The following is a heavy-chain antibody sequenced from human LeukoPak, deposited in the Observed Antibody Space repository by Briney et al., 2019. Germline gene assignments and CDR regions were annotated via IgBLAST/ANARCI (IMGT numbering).Heavy chain of an antibody. Sequence: SETLSLTCAVYGGSFSGYYWSWIRQPPGKGLEWIGEINHSGSTNYNPSLKSRVTISVDTSKNQFSLKLSSVTAADTAVCYCARSSMTGELGTPYYFDYWGQGTLVTVSS. CDR3: ARSSMTGELGTPYYFDY. CDR2: INHSGST. CDR1: GGSFSGYY. V-gene: IGHV4-34*01. J-gene: IGHJ4*02. D-gene: IGHD1-26*01.